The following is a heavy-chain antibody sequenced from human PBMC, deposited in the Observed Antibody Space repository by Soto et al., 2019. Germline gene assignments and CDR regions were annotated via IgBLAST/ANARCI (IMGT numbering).Heavy chain of an antibody. D-gene: IGHD3-10*01. CDR3: ARGFSGNWFDP. CDR2: IYYSGST. V-gene: IGHV4-39*01. CDR1: GGSISSSSYY. Sequence: QLQLQESGPGLVKPSETLSLTCTVSGGSISSSSYYWGWIRQPPGKGLEWIGSIYYSGSTYYNPSLKSRVTISVDTSKNQFSLKLSSVTAADTAVYYCARGFSGNWFDPWGQGTLVTVSS. J-gene: IGHJ5*02.